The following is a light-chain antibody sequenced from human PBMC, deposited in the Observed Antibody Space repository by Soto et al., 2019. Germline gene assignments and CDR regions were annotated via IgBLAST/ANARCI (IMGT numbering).Light chain of an antibody. Sequence: QSVLTQSSSASASLGSSVKLTCTLSSGHSSYIIAWHQQQPGKAPRYLMKLGGSGSYNKGSGVPDRFSGSSSGADRYLTISNLQFEDEADYYCETWDSNTRVFGTGTKLTVL. J-gene: IGLJ1*01. V-gene: IGLV4-60*02. CDR1: SGHSSYI. CDR2: LGGSGSY. CDR3: ETWDSNTRV.